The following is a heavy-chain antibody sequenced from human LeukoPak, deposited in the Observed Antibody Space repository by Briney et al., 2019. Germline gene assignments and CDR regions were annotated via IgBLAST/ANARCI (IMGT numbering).Heavy chain of an antibody. CDR2: IYTSGST. J-gene: IGHJ6*03. V-gene: IGHV4-4*09. CDR3: ARHVIADYYYYYMDV. D-gene: IGHD2/OR15-2a*01. Sequence: SETLSLTCTVSGGSISSYYWSWIRQPPGKGLEWIGYIYTSGSTNYNPSLKSRVTISVDTSKNQFSLKLSFVTAADTAVYYCARHVIADYYYYYMDVWGKGTTVTVSS. CDR1: GGSISSYY.